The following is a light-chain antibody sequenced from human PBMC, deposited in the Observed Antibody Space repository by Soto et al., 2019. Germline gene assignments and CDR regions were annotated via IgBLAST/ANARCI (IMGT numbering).Light chain of an antibody. CDR1: RDVNIW. Sequence: DIQLAHSPSSLSASVGDRVTITCRASRDVNIWLAWYQQKPGKAPRSLINATSSLHSGVPSRFSGSGSGTYFTLTISSLQPEDSATYYCQQYNSLPPTFGGGTKVDIK. CDR3: QQYNSLPPT. J-gene: IGKJ4*01. V-gene: IGKV1D-16*01. CDR2: ATS.